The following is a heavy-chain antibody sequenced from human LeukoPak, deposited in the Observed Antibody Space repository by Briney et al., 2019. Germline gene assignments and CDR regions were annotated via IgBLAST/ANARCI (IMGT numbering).Heavy chain of an antibody. CDR3: ARGGRYDYVWGSYRYATIFDY. D-gene: IGHD3-16*02. Sequence: PSETLSLTCAVYGGSFSGYYWSWIRQPPGKGLEWIGEINHSGSTNYNPSLKSRVTISVDTSKSQFSLKLSSVTAADTAVYYCARGGRYDYVWGSYRYATIFDYWGQGTLVTVSS. J-gene: IGHJ4*02. V-gene: IGHV4-34*01. CDR2: INHSGST. CDR1: GGSFSGYY.